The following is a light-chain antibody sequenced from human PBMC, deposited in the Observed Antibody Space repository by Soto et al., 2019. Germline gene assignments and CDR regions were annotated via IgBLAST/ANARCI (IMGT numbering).Light chain of an antibody. CDR2: EVS. CDR3: TSYTRDTALV. J-gene: IGLJ1*01. Sequence: QSALTQPASVSGSHGRSITISCTGTSSDVGTYNYVSWYQHHPGKAPKLIIYEVSNRPSGVSNRFSGSKSGSTASLTISGLQAEDEADYHCTSYTRDTALVFGTGTHLTVL. CDR1: SSDVGTYNY. V-gene: IGLV2-14*01.